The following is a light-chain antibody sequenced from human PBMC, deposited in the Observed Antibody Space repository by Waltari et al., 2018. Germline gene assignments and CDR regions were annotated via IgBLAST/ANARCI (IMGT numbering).Light chain of an antibody. V-gene: IGLV3-21*03. CDR1: KIGRKS. CDR2: EDR. CDR3: QVWDSSSDHVV. Sequence: SYVLTQPPSVSVAPGKTARITWGGNKIGRKSVHWYQQKPGQAPVLVVYEDRARPSGVPERFAGSNSGSTATLTISRVEAEDEADYYCQVWDSSSDHVVFGGGTKLTVL. J-gene: IGLJ2*01.